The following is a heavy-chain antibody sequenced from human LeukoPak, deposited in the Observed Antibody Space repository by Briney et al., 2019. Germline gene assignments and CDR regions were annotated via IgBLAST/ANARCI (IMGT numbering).Heavy chain of an antibody. CDR3: AKDGPSSGWALGVVLWVFDY. D-gene: IGHD6-19*01. J-gene: IGHJ4*02. CDR1: GFTFSSYA. V-gene: IGHV3-30*04. CDR2: ISYDGSNK. Sequence: GGSLRLSCAASGFTFSSYAMHWVRQAPGKGLEWVAVISYDGSNKYYADSVKGRFTISRDNSKNTLYLQMNSLRAEDTAVYYCAKDGPSSGWALGVVLWVFDYWGQGTLVTVSS.